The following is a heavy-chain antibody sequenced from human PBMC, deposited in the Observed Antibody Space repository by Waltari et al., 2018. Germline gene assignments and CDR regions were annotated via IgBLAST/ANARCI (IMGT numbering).Heavy chain of an antibody. J-gene: IGHJ4*02. CDR1: GFTVSRNY. CDR3: ARAGRRGVVTHYYFDY. V-gene: IGHV3-53*01. D-gene: IGHD2-21*02. Sequence: EVQLVESGGGLIQPGGSLRLSCAASGFTVSRNYMSWVRQAPGKGLEWVSVFYSGGSTYYADSVKGRFTISRDNSKNTLYLQMNSLRAEDTAVYYCARAGRRGVVTHYYFDYWGQGTLVTVSS. CDR2: FYSGGST.